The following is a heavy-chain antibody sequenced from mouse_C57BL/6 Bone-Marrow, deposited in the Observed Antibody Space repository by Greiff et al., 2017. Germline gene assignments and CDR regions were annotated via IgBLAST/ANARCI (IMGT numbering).Heavy chain of an antibody. Sequence: QSCTASGYTFTSYWMHWVKQRPGQGLEWIGEIDPSDSYTNYNQKFKGKSTLTVDKSSSTAYMQLISLTSDDSAVYYCARAGWLLRAWFAYWGQGTLVTVSA. D-gene: IGHD2-3*01. CDR3: ARAGWLLRAWFAY. CDR1: GYTFTSYW. V-gene: IGHV1-69*01. CDR2: IDPSDSYT. J-gene: IGHJ3*01.